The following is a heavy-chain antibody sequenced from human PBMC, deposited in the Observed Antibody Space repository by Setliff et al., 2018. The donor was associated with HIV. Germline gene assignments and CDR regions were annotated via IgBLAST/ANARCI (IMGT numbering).Heavy chain of an antibody. J-gene: IGHJ4*02. CDR3: AKVDSYAGKNFDY. CDR1: GFTFSSYG. D-gene: IGHD5-18*01. CDR2: ISGSGANI. Sequence: QSGGSLRLSCAASGFTFSSYGMSWVRQAPGKGLEWVSSISGSGANIYYADSVKGRFTISRDNSKNTLYLQMNSLSAEDTAVYYCAKVDSYAGKNFDYWGQGTLVTVSS. V-gene: IGHV3-23*01.